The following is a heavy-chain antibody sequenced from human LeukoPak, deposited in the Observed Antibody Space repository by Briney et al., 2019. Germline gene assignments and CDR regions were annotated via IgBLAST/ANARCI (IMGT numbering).Heavy chain of an antibody. J-gene: IGHJ4*02. CDR2: ISNSGSSK. CDR3: ARARVPGELNY. D-gene: IGHD3-10*01. V-gene: IGHV3-48*03. CDR1: GFTFSSCE. Sequence: PGGSLRLSCAASGFTFSSCEMNWVRRAPGKGLEWLSYISNSGSSKYYADSVRGRFTISRDNAKNSLYLQMNSLRAEDTAVYYCARARVPGELNYWGQGTLVTVSS.